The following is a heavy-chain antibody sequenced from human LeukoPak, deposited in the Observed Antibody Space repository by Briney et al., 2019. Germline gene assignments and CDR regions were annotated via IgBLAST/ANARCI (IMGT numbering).Heavy chain of an antibody. V-gene: IGHV5-51*01. CDR1: GYIFTTYW. D-gene: IGHD5-24*01. CDR2: IYPGDSDT. J-gene: IGHJ5*02. Sequence: GASVKISCKGSGYIFTTYWIGWVRQVPGKGLEWMGIIYPGDSDTTYSPSFQGHITISADKSISTAYLQWSSLKASDTAMYYCARRYGYNGGFDPWGQGTLVTVSS. CDR3: ARRYGYNGGFDP.